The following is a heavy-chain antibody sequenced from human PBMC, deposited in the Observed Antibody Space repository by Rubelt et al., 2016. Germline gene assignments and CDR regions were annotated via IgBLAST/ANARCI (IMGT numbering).Heavy chain of an antibody. CDR3: AGVREVLSGDYY. V-gene: IGHV3-15*01. CDR2: IRSKTDGGTT. J-gene: IGHJ4*02. Sequence: EVELVESGGGLVQPGGSLRLSCAASGFTFDDYAMHWVRQAPGRGLEWVGRIRSKTDGGTTDYVEPVKGRFTISRDDSINTLYLQMHRLRTGDTAVYYCAGVREVLSGDYYRGQGSLVTVSS. CDR1: GFTFDDYA. D-gene: IGHD2-21*01.